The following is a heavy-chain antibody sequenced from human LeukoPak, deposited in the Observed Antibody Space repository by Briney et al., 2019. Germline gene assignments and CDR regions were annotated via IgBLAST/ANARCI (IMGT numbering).Heavy chain of an antibody. CDR2: ISAHQGNT. V-gene: IGHV1-18*01. D-gene: IGHD3-9*01. Sequence: GASVKLPCNASGYTFTSHCSRGVAQAPRQGRHCMVGISAHQGNTNYSQKLQRRHTMTTHTSTNTAYIELVTQISDYSAVYYCAKGLYYDILTGYLLDAFDIWGQGTMVTVSS. CDR3: AKGLYYDILTGYLLDAFDI. CDR1: GYTFTSHC. J-gene: IGHJ3*02.